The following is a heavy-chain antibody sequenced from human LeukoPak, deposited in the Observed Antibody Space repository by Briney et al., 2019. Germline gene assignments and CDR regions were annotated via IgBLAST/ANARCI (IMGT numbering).Heavy chain of an antibody. CDR3: ARDRGGLIAAADYYYYGMDV. D-gene: IGHD6-13*01. CDR1: GFAFDDYG. CDR2: ISYDGSNK. V-gene: IGHV3-30*03. Sequence: PGGSLRLSCAASGFAFDDYGMSWVRQAPGKGLEWVAVISYDGSNKYYADSVKGRFTISRDNSKNTLYLQMNSLRAEDTAVYYCARDRGGLIAAADYYYYGMDVWGQGTTVTVSS. J-gene: IGHJ6*02.